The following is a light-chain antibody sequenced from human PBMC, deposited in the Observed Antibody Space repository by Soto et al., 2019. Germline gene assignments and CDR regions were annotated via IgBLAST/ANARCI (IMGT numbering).Light chain of an antibody. CDR3: QQFGSSSWT. CDR2: GAS. J-gene: IGKJ1*01. Sequence: EIEMTQSPGTLSLSPGERATLSCRASDSVSSSYLAWYQQKPGQAPRLLIYGASSRATGIPDRFSGSGSGTEFTLTISRLEPEDFAVYYCQQFGSSSWTFGQGTKVDIK. V-gene: IGKV3-20*01. CDR1: DSVSSSY.